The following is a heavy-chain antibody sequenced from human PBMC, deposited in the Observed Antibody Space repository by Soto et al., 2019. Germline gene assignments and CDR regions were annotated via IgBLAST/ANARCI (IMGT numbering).Heavy chain of an antibody. V-gene: IGHV1-46*01. Sequence: ASVKVSRKASAYAFTSYDMHGVRQAPGQGLECMGIINPSGGSKSYAQKFQGRVTMTRDTSTSTVYMELSSLRCEATAVYYCGRGRIAARPLGASRFDYWGQGTLVTVSS. CDR3: GRGRIAARPLGASRFDY. CDR1: AYAFTSYD. J-gene: IGHJ4*02. D-gene: IGHD6-6*01. CDR2: INPSGGSK.